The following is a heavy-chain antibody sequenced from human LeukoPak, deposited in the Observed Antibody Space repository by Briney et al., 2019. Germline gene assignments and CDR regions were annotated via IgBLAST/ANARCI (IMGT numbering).Heavy chain of an antibody. V-gene: IGHV3-48*01. CDR3: ARGGGSYDY. Sequence: GGSLRLSCAASGFTFSSYSMNWVRQAPGKGLEWVSYISSSSSTIYYADSAKGRFTISRDNAKNSLYLQMNSLRAEDTAVYYCARGGGSYDYWGQGTLVTVSS. J-gene: IGHJ4*02. CDR1: GFTFSSYS. CDR2: ISSSSSTI. D-gene: IGHD1-26*01.